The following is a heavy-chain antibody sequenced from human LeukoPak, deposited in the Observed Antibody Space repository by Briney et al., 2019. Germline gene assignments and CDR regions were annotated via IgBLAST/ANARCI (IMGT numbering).Heavy chain of an antibody. CDR1: GGSFSGYY. Sequence: SETLSLTCAVYGGSFSGYYWSWIRQPPGKGLEWIGEINHSGSTNYNPSLKSRVTISVDTSKNQFSLKLSSVTAADTAVDYCAGGEFREVNHLPTSYYIDYWGQRTLVTASS. CDR2: INHSGST. CDR3: AGGEFREVNHLPTSYYIDY. D-gene: IGHD2-21*01. J-gene: IGHJ4*02. V-gene: IGHV4-34*01.